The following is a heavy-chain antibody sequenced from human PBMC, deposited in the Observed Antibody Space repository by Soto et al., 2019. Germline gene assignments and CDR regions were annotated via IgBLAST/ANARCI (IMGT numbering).Heavy chain of an antibody. J-gene: IGHJ4*02. CDR1: GFTFSSYG. CDR3: AKVGDTAMVTAVDY. CDR2: ISYDGSNK. D-gene: IGHD5-18*01. V-gene: IGHV3-30*18. Sequence: QVQLVESGGGVVQPGRSLRLSCAASGFTFSSYGMHWVRQAPGKGLEWVAVISYDGSNKYYADSVKGRFTISRDNSKNTLYLQMNILRAEDTAVYYCAKVGDTAMVTAVDYWGQGTLVTVSS.